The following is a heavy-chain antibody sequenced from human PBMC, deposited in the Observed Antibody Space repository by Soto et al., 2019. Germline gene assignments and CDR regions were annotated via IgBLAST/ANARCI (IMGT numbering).Heavy chain of an antibody. CDR1: GFTFSSYS. CDR2: ISSSSSTI. D-gene: IGHD3-3*01. V-gene: IGHV3-48*01. J-gene: IGHJ4*02. CDR3: ARAPDFWSGSSFDY. Sequence: GGSLRLSCAASGFTFSSYSMNWVRQAPGKGLEWVSYISSSSSTIYYADSVKGRFTISRDNAKNSLYLQMNSLRAEDMAVYYCARAPDFWSGSSFDYWGQGTLVTVSS.